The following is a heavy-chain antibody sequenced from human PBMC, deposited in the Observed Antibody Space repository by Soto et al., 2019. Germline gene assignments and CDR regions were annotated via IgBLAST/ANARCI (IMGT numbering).Heavy chain of an antibody. Sequence: SETLSLTCTVSGGSISSYYWSWIRQPPGKGLEWIGCIYHDGNTNYNPALKSRVTISKDGSKNQFSLKLSSVTAADTAVYYCARDHYENNEFDAFDIWGQGTMVTVSS. D-gene: IGHD3-22*01. CDR2: IYHDGNT. J-gene: IGHJ3*02. CDR3: ARDHYENNEFDAFDI. V-gene: IGHV4-59*12. CDR1: GGSISSYY.